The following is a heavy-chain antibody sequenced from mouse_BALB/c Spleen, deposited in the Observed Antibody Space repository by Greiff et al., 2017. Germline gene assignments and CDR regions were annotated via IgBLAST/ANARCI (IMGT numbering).Heavy chain of an antibody. D-gene: IGHD1-1*01. V-gene: IGHV5-6*02. Sequence: VMLVESGGDLVKPGGSLKLSCAASGFTFSSYGMSWVRQTPDKRLEWVATISSGGSYTYYPDSVKGRFTISRDNAKNTLYLQMSSLKSEDTAMYYCARHNYGYFDYWGQGTTLTVSS. CDR2: ISSGGSYT. CDR1: GFTFSSYG. J-gene: IGHJ2*01. CDR3: ARHNYGYFDY.